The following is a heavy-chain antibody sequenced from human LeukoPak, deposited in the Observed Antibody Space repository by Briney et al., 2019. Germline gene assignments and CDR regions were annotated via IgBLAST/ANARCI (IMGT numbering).Heavy chain of an antibody. CDR2: IYPGDSDT. J-gene: IGHJ3*02. V-gene: IGHV5-51*01. D-gene: IGHD4/OR15-4a*01. CDR1: GYNFTIYW. Sequence: GESLKISCKGSGYNFTIYWIGWVRQMPGKGLEWMGIIYPGDSDTRYSPSFQGQVTISADKSINTAYLQWSSLKASDTAMYYCARQNMAITDAFDIWGQGTMVTVSS. CDR3: ARQNMAITDAFDI.